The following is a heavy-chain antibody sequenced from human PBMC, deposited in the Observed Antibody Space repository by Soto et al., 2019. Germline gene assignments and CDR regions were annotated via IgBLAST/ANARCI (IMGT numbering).Heavy chain of an antibody. J-gene: IGHJ4*02. Sequence: SETLSLTCTVSGGSVNSFHWGWIRQPSGKGLEWIGYFYNIGNTNYNPSLKSRVTISVDTSKNQFSLKLNSVTAADTAVYYCAREVSDFDILTGYHVPSIDYWGQGTLVTVSS. D-gene: IGHD3-9*01. CDR1: GGSVNSFH. CDR3: AREVSDFDILTGYHVPSIDY. CDR2: FYNIGNT. V-gene: IGHV4-59*02.